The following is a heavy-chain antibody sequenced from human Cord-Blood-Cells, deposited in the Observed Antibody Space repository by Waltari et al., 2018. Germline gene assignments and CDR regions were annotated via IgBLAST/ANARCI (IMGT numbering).Heavy chain of an antibody. CDR2: IIPIFGTA. Sequence: QVQLVQSGAEVKKPGSSVKVSCMASAGTFSSYANSWVRQAPGQGREWMGGIIPIFGTANYAQKFQGRVTITADESTSTAYMELSSLRSEDTAVYYCARSMAEDFWSGYYKGAFDIWGQGTMVTVSS. CDR3: ARSMAEDFWSGYYKGAFDI. V-gene: IGHV1-69*01. CDR1: AGTFSSYA. J-gene: IGHJ3*02. D-gene: IGHD3-3*01.